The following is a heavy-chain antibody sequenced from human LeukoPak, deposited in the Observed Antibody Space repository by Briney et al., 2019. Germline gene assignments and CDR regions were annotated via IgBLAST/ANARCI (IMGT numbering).Heavy chain of an antibody. D-gene: IGHD2-15*01. J-gene: IGHJ4*02. CDR2: ISTYNGHT. Sequence: ASVKVSCTASGYTFTSYGISWVRQAPGQGLEWMGWISTYNGHTNYARKVQGRVTMTTDTSTSTAYMELRSLRSDDTAVYYCAREGGRYCSGGSCYSSNGWYGGLNYWGQGTLVTVSS. CDR1: GYTFTSYG. CDR3: AREGGRYCSGGSCYSSNGWYGGLNY. V-gene: IGHV1-18*01.